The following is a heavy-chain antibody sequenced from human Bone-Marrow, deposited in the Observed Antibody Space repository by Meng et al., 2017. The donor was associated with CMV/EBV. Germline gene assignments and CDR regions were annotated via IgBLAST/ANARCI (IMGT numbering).Heavy chain of an antibody. CDR1: GFTFSDHY. CDR2: TRNKANSYTT. V-gene: IGHV3-72*01. Sequence: GESLKISCAASGFTFSDHYMDWVRQAPGKGLEWVGRTRNKANSYTTEYAASVKGRITTSRDDSKNSLYLQMNSLKTEDTAVYYWARGGLIGYYYYGMDVWGQGTTVTVSS. J-gene: IGHJ6*02. CDR3: ARGGLIGYYYYGMDV.